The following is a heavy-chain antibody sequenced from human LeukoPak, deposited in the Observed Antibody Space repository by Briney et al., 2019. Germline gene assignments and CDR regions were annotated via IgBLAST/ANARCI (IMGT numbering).Heavy chain of an antibody. D-gene: IGHD3-10*01. CDR2: ISYDGSNK. CDR3: ARERTPKHYYGSGSYDRYFDY. Sequence: GGSLRLSCAASGFTFSSYGIHWVRQAPGKGLEWVAVISYDGSNKYYADSVKGRFTISRDNSKNTVYLQMNSLRAEDTAVYYCARERTPKHYYGSGSYDRYFDYWGQGTLVTVSS. V-gene: IGHV3-30*03. CDR1: GFTFSSYG. J-gene: IGHJ4*02.